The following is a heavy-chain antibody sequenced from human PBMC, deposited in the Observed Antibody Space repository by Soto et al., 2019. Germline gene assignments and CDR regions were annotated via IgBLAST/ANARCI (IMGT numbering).Heavy chain of an antibody. J-gene: IGHJ4*02. Sequence: SETLSLTCAVYGGSFNGYYWTWIRQPPGKGPEWIGDINHSGSTNYNPSLKSRVTISVDTSKNQFSLKLRSVTAADMAVFYCGTGPDNYYFDSWGQGTLVTVSS. D-gene: IGHD1-1*01. CDR1: GGSFNGYY. CDR2: INHSGST. V-gene: IGHV4-34*01. CDR3: GTGPDNYYFDS.